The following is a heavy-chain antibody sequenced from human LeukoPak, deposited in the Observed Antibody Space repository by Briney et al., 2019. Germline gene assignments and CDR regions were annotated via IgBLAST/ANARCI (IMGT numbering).Heavy chain of an antibody. J-gene: IGHJ4*02. CDR1: GGSISSGDYY. CDR2: IYYSGST. V-gene: IGHV4-30-4*01. CDR3: ASSYYYDSSGYYFPN. Sequence: SETLSLTCTVSGGSISSGDYYWSWIRQPPGKGLEWIGYIYYSGSTYYNPSLKSRVTISVDTSKNQFSLKLSSVTAADMAVYYCASSYYYDSSGYYFPNWGQGTLVTVSS. D-gene: IGHD3-22*01.